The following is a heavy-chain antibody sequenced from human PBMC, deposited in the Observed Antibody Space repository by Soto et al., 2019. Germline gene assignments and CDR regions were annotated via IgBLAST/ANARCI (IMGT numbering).Heavy chain of an antibody. Sequence: QVQLVESGGGVVQPGRSLRLSCAASGFTFSSYGMHWVRQAPGKGLEWLAVISYEGSNKYYAASVKGRFTISRDNSKNTLNLQMNSLRAADTAVYYSAKGVRGIYYYDYGMDVWGQGTTVTVSS. CDR1: GFTFSSYG. D-gene: IGHD3-10*01. CDR2: ISYEGSNK. V-gene: IGHV3-30*18. J-gene: IGHJ6*02. CDR3: AKGVRGIYYYDYGMDV.